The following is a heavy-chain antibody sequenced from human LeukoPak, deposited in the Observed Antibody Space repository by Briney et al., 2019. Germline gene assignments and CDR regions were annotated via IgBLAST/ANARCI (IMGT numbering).Heavy chain of an antibody. CDR2: IYYSGST. V-gene: IGHV4-61*05. D-gene: IGHD2-2*01. CDR3: ARQGLGYCSSTSCQWRGYYYYGMDV. CDR1: GGSISSSSYY. Sequence: NTSETLSLTCTVSGGSISSSSYYWGWIRQPPGKGLEWIGYIYYSGSTNYNPSLKSRVTISVDTSKNQFSLKLSSVTAADTAVYYCARQGLGYCSSTSCQWRGYYYYGMDVWGQGTTVTVSS. J-gene: IGHJ6*02.